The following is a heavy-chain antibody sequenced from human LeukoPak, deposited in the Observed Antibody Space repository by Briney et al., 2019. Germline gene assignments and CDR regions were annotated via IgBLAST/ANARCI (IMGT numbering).Heavy chain of an antibody. J-gene: IGHJ4*02. Sequence: GGSLRLSCAASGFTFSSYGMHWVRQAPGKGLEWVAVIWYDGSNKYYADSVKGRFTISRDNAKNSLYLQMNSLRAEDTAVYYCARERREYCSGGSCYSYDYWGQGTLVTVSS. CDR3: ARERREYCSGGSCYSYDY. CDR2: IWYDGSNK. V-gene: IGHV3-33*01. D-gene: IGHD2-15*01. CDR1: GFTFSSYG.